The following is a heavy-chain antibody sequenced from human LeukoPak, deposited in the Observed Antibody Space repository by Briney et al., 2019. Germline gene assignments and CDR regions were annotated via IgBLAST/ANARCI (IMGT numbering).Heavy chain of an antibody. CDR2: ISYDGSYK. CDR3: AREGITGKQTIDY. D-gene: IGHD1-20*01. Sequence: GGSLRLSCAASGFTFSNYAMHWVRQAPGKGLEWVTVISYDGSYKYNADSVKGRFTISRDNSKNTLYLQMNSLRAEDTAVYYCAREGITGKQTIDYWGQGTLVTVSS. CDR1: GFTFSNYA. V-gene: IGHV3-30*04. J-gene: IGHJ4*02.